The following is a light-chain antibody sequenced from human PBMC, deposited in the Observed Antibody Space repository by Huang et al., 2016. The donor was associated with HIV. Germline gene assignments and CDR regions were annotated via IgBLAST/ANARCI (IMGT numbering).Light chain of an antibody. V-gene: IGKV3-15*01. CDR3: QQYNNWPRT. CDR2: GAS. Sequence: ERVMTQSPDILSVSPGETATLSCRASQDVSSNLAWYRQKPGPAPILLIYGASTRVSGIPARFNGSGSGIAFTLTISSVQSEDFAVYYCQQYNNWPRTFGQGTKLEIK. J-gene: IGKJ2*01. CDR1: QDVSSN.